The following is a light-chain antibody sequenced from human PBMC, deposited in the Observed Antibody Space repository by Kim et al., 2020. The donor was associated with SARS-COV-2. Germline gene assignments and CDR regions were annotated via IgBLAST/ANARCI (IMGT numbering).Light chain of an antibody. J-gene: IGLJ1*01. Sequence: VTNSCPGRSSNIGAGYDVHWYQQLPGTAPKLLIYGNSNRPSGVPDRFSGSKSGTSASLAITGLQAEDEADYYCQSYDSSLSGYVFGTGTKVTVL. CDR3: QSYDSSLSGYV. CDR2: GNS. V-gene: IGLV1-40*01. CDR1: SSNIGAGYD.